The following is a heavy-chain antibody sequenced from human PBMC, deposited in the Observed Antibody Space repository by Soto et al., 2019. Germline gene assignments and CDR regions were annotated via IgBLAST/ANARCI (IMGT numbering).Heavy chain of an antibody. CDR2: IKSKTDGGTT. D-gene: IGHD3-10*01. Sequence: EVQLVESGGGLVKPGGSLRLSCAASGFTFSNAWMNWVRQAPGKGLEWVGRIKSKTDGGTTDYAAPVKGRFTISRDDSKNTLYLQMNSLKTEDTAVYYCTTGGIVDRPLWFGDNKQNYYYGMDVWGQGTTVTVSS. J-gene: IGHJ6*02. CDR3: TTGGIVDRPLWFGDNKQNYYYGMDV. V-gene: IGHV3-15*07. CDR1: GFTFSNAW.